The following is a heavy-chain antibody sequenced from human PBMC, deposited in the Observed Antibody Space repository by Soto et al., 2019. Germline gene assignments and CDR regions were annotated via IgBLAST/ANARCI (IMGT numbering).Heavy chain of an antibody. CDR2: VYYSGIT. Sequence: QVQLSESGPGVVKPSETLSLTCTVSGGSVSSYYWSWIRQSPRKGLEWIGYVYYSGITDSNPSLKIPAIMSVDTAKIQISLSLTSVTAADTPVYYCAGIDVWSGYSNSADYYQHWGQGTLVSVPA. D-gene: IGHD3-3*01. CDR3: AGIDVWSGYSNSADYYQH. CDR1: GGSVSSYY. V-gene: IGHV4-59*02. J-gene: IGHJ1*01.